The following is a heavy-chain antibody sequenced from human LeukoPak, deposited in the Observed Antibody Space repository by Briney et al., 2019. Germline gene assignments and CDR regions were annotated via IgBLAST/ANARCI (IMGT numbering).Heavy chain of an antibody. D-gene: IGHD3-3*01. Sequence: GRSLSLSCTGSGFTFCDHAMSWVRQAPGKGLEWLGFIRSKTYRGTTEYAASVKGRFTISRDDSKSIAYLQMNSLKTEDTAVYYCTRDGGVGYWGQGTLVTVSS. J-gene: IGHJ4*02. CDR2: IRSKTYRGTT. CDR1: GFTFCDHA. V-gene: IGHV3-49*04. CDR3: TRDGGVGY.